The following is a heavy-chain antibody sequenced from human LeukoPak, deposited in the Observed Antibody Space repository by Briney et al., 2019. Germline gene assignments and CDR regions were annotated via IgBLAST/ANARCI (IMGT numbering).Heavy chain of an antibody. D-gene: IGHD5-18*01. J-gene: IGHJ4*02. Sequence: GGSLRLSCAASGFTFSSYSMNWVRQAPGKGLEWVSYISSTSSTIYYGDSVKGRFTISRDNAKNSLYLQMNSLRAEDTALYYCAKGRGYNYGYIFGYFDYWGQGTLVTVSS. CDR1: GFTFSSYS. CDR2: ISSTSSTI. CDR3: AKGRGYNYGYIFGYFDY. V-gene: IGHV3-48*04.